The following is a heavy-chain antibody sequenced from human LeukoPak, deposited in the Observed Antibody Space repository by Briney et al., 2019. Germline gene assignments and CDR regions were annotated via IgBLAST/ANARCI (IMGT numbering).Heavy chain of an antibody. J-gene: IGHJ4*02. V-gene: IGHV3-30-3*01. D-gene: IGHD2-2*01. CDR2: ISYDGSNK. CDR3: ARGAPYCSSISCYVDY. CDR1: GFTFSSYP. Sequence: PGRSLRLSCAASGFTFSSYPMHWVRQAPGKGLEWVAVISYDGSNKYYADSVKGRFTISRDNSKNTLYLQMNSLRAEDTAVYYCARGAPYCSSISCYVDYWGQGTLVTVSS.